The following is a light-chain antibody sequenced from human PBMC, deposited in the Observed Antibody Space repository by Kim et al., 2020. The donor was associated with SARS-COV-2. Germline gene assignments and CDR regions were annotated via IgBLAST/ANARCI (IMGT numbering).Light chain of an antibody. CDR3: QQNYNEYT. CDR2: GAS. Sequence: SLSPGERATLSCRASQSVSSSYLAWYQQKPGQAPRLLIYGASSRATGIPDRFSGSGSGTDFTLTISSLQAEDAAVYFCQQNYNEYTFGQGTKLEI. CDR1: QSVSSSY. J-gene: IGKJ2*01. V-gene: IGKV3D-7*01.